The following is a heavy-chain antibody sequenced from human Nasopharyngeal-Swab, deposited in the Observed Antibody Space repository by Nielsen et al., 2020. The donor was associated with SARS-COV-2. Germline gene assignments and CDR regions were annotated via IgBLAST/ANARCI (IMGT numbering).Heavy chain of an antibody. CDR2: ISYDGSNK. Sequence: GESLKISCAASGFTFSSYGMHWVRQAPGKGLEWVAVISYDGSNKYYADSVKGRFTISRDNSKNTLYLQMNSLRAEDTAVYYCAKDHRGRYSSITIFPEGYYYMDVWGKGTTVTVSS. V-gene: IGHV3-30*18. CDR1: GFTFSSYG. CDR3: AKDHRGRYSSITIFPEGYYYMDV. D-gene: IGHD3-9*01. J-gene: IGHJ6*03.